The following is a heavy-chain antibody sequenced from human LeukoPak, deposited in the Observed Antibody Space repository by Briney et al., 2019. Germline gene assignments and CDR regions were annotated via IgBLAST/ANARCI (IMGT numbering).Heavy chain of an antibody. Sequence: PGGSLRLSCAASGFTFSDYYMSWIRQAPGKGLEWVSYISSSGSTIYYADSVKGRFTISRDNAKNSLYLQMNSLRAEDTAVYYCARETGSYYYYYMDVWGKGTTVTVSS. CDR1: GFTFSDYY. V-gene: IGHV3-11*01. CDR2: ISSSGSTI. CDR3: ARETGSYYYYYMDV. J-gene: IGHJ6*03.